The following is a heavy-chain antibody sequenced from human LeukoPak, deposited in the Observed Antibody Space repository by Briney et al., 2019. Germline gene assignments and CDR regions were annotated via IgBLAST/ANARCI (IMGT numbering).Heavy chain of an antibody. CDR1: GGTFSSYA. CDR2: IIPILGIA. V-gene: IGHV1-69*04. CDR3: ARNPATNWYFDL. D-gene: IGHD1-7*01. J-gene: IGHJ2*01. Sequence: SVKVSCQASGGTFSSYAISWVRQAPGQGLEWMGRIIPILGIANYAQKFQGRVTITADKSTSTAYMELSSLRSEDTAVYYCARNPATNWYFDLWGRGTLVTVSS.